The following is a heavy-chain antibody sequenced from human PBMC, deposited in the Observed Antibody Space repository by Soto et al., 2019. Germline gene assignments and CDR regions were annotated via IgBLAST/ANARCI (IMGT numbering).Heavy chain of an antibody. D-gene: IGHD4-17*01. CDR3: ARRRDYGDYTFDY. CDR2: IYYSGST. V-gene: IGHV4-39*01. Sequence: QLQLQESGPGLVKPSETLSLTCTVSGGSISSSSYYWGWIRQPPGKGLEWIGSIYYSGSTYYNPSLKSRVTISVDTSKNQFSLKLSSVTAADTAVYYCARRRDYGDYTFDYWGQGTLVTVSS. J-gene: IGHJ4*02. CDR1: GGSISSSSYY.